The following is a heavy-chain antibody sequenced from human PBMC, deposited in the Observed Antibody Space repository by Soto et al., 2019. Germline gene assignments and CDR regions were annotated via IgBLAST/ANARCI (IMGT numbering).Heavy chain of an antibody. J-gene: IGHJ4*02. Sequence: LTCTVSGGSTSSDNYWSWIRQPPGRGLEWIGHIYYSGNTDYNPSLKSRLAISIDTSKNQFSLKLSSVTAADTAVYFCAREGGESSDGLYYFDSWGQGSLVTVSS. CDR3: AREGGESSDGLYYFDS. CDR2: IYYSGNT. D-gene: IGHD3-16*01. CDR1: GGSTSSDNY. V-gene: IGHV4-30-4*01.